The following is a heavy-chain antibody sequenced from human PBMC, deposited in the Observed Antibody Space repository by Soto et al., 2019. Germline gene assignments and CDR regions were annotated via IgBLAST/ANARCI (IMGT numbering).Heavy chain of an antibody. CDR3: YFLDS. D-gene: IGHD4-17*01. J-gene: IGHJ4*02. V-gene: IGHV1-8*01. Sequence: ASVKVSCKASGYTFTSYDINWVRQATGQGLEWMGWMNPNSGNTGYAQKFQGRVTMTRNTSISTAYMELSSLRSEDYGDYWGYFLDSWGQGTPVTVSS. CDR2: MNPNSGNT. CDR1: GYTFTSYD.